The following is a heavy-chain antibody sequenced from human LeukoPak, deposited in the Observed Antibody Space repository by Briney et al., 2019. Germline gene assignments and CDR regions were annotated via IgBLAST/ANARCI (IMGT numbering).Heavy chain of an antibody. CDR2: IYYSGST. CDR1: GGSISSSSYY. J-gene: IGHJ4*02. D-gene: IGHD3-22*01. V-gene: IGHV4-39*07. Sequence: SETLSLTRTVSGGSISSSSYYWGWIRQPPGKGLEWIGSIYYSGSTYYNPSLKSRVTMSVDTSKNQFSLRLSSVTAADTAVYYCARDSSGYSNFDYWGQGTLVTVSS. CDR3: ARDSSGYSNFDY.